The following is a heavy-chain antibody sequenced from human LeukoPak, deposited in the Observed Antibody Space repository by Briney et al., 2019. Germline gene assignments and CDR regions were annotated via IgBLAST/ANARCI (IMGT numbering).Heavy chain of an antibody. CDR3: ARDGRHRYYYDSSGFYGSWFDP. Sequence: GGTLRLSCSASGFTFSSYAMSWVRQAPGKGLEWVSAIRASGGTAYYADSVKGRFTISRDNSKNTLYLQMNSLRSDDTAVYYCARDGRHRYYYDSSGFYGSWFDPWGQGTLVTVSS. CDR1: GFTFSSYA. J-gene: IGHJ5*02. D-gene: IGHD3-22*01. CDR2: IRASGGTA. V-gene: IGHV3-23*01.